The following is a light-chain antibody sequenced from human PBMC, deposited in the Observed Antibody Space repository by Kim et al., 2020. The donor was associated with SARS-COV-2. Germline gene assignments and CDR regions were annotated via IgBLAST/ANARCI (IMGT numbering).Light chain of an antibody. J-gene: IGLJ2*01. Sequence: SYELTQPPSVSVSPGQTASITCSGDKLGDKYACWYQQKPGQSPVLVIYQDSKRPSGIPERFSGSNSGNTATLTISGTKAMDEADYYCQAWDSSTGEVFGGGTQLTVL. CDR3: QAWDSSTGEV. CDR2: QDS. CDR1: KLGDKY. V-gene: IGLV3-1*01.